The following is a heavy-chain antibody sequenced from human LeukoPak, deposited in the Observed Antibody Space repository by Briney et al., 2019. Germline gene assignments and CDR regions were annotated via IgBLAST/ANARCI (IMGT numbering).Heavy chain of an antibody. CDR2: IFPSGGET. D-gene: IGHD2-8*02. V-gene: IGHV3-23*01. CDR1: GFTFSTFA. Sequence: GGSLRLSCAASGFTFSTFAMIWVRQPPGKGLEWVSSIFPSGGETHYADSVRGRFTISRDNSKSTLSLQMNSLRAEDTAIYYCATYRQVLLPFESWGQGTLVTVSS. CDR3: ATYRQVLLPFES. J-gene: IGHJ4*02.